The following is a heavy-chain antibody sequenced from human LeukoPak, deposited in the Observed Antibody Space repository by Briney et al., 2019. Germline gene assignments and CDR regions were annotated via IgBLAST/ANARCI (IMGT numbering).Heavy chain of an antibody. Sequence: GGSLRLSCAASGFTFSSYWMSWVRQAPGKGLEWVANIKQDGSEKYYVDSVKGRFTISRDNAKNSLYLQMNSLRAEDTAVYYCATDSRSRWGSGSVYWGQGTLVTVSS. J-gene: IGHJ4*02. V-gene: IGHV3-7*01. CDR2: IKQDGSEK. CDR1: GFTFSSYW. CDR3: ATDSRSRWGSGSVY. D-gene: IGHD3-10*01.